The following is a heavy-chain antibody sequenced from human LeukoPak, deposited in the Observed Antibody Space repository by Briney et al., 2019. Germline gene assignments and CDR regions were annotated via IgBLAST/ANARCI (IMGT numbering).Heavy chain of an antibody. CDR2: MYSGGST. CDR1: GFTVSSNY. CDR3: ARELVEYSSGWGFDY. J-gene: IGHJ4*02. D-gene: IGHD6-19*01. Sequence: GGSLRLSCAASGFTVSSNYMSWVRQAPGKGLEWVSVMYSGGSTYYADSVKGRFTISRDNSKNTLYLQMNSLRAEDTAVYYCARELVEYSSGWGFDYWGQGTLVTVSS. V-gene: IGHV3-53*01.